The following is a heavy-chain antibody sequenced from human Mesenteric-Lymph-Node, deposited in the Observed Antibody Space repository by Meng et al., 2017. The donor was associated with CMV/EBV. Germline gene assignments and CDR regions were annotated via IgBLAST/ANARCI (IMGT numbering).Heavy chain of an antibody. CDR3: TRDAIYRGYYYGMDV. V-gene: IGHV3-7*01. CDR2: IRQDGRER. CDR1: GFTFNKYW. D-gene: IGHD1-14*01. Sequence: GGSPRLSCEASGFTFNKYWMIWVRQAPGKGLEWVANIRQDGRERYYVDSVRDRFTISRDNAKNSLYLQMNSLRVEDTAVYYCTRDAIYRGYYYGMDVWGQGTTVTVSS. J-gene: IGHJ6*02.